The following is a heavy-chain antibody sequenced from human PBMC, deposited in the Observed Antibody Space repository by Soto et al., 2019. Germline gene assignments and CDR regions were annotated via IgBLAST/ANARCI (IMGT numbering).Heavy chain of an antibody. Sequence: GESLKISCKGSGYSFTSYWIGWVRQMPGKGLEWMGIIYPGDSDTRYSPSFQGQVTISADKSISTAYLQWSSLKASDTAMYYCARQNDYGGNLDTLDYFDYWGQGTLVTVSS. J-gene: IGHJ4*02. CDR2: IYPGDSDT. V-gene: IGHV5-51*01. CDR3: ARQNDYGGNLDTLDYFDY. CDR1: GYSFTSYW. D-gene: IGHD4-17*01.